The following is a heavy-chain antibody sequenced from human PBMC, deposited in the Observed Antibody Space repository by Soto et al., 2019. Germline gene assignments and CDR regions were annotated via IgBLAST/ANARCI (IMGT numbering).Heavy chain of an antibody. CDR3: LRIAMDSTVDY. CDR2: ISYDGSNK. J-gene: IGHJ4*02. Sequence: GSLRLSCAASGFTFSSYGMHWVRQAPGKGLEWVAVISYDGSNKYYADSVKGRLTISRDNSKNTLYLQMNSLRAEDTAVYYCLRIAMDSTVDYWGQGTLVTVSP. D-gene: IGHD6-19*01. V-gene: IGHV3-30*03. CDR1: GFTFSSYG.